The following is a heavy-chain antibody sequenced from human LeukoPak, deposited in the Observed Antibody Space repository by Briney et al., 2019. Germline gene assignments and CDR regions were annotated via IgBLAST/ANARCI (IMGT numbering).Heavy chain of an antibody. J-gene: IGHJ4*02. V-gene: IGHV4-31*03. CDR2: IYYSGST. CDR3: ARAATGYFDY. D-gene: IGHD1-26*01. CDR1: GGSISSSSYY. Sequence: SETLSLTCTVSGGSISSSSYYWGWIRQPPGKGLEWIGYIYYSGSTYYNPSLKSRVTISVDTSKSQFSLNLSSVTAADTAVYYCARAATGYFDYSGQGTLVTVSS.